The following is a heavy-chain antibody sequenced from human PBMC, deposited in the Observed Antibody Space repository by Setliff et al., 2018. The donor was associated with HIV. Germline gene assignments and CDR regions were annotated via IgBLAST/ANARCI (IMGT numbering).Heavy chain of an antibody. Sequence: SETLSLTCAVYGGSFSGYYWSWIRQPPGKGLEWIGEINHSGSTNYNPSLKSRVAISVDTSKNQFSVKLSSVTAADTAVYYCARGRHYSTSAPFAIDFWGQGMLVTVAS. J-gene: IGHJ4*02. D-gene: IGHD6-6*01. CDR2: INHSGST. CDR1: GGSFSGYY. CDR3: ARGRHYSTSAPFAIDF. V-gene: IGHV4-34*01.